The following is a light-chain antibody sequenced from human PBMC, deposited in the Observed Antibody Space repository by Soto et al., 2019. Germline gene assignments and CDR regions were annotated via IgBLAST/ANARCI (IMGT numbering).Light chain of an antibody. Sequence: QSVLTQHASVSGSPGQSITISCTGSSSDVGSYNLVSWYQQHPGKAPKLMIYEGSKRPSGVSNRFSGSKSGNTASLTISGLQAEDEADYYCCSYAGSSTPSYVFGTGTKVTVL. V-gene: IGLV2-23*01. CDR1: SSDVGSYNL. CDR3: CSYAGSSTPSYV. CDR2: EGS. J-gene: IGLJ1*01.